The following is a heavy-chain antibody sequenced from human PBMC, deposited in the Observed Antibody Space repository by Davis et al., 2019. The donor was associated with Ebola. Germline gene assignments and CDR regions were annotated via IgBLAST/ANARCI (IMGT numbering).Heavy chain of an antibody. CDR3: ARDRGELWFGESGFGMDV. J-gene: IGHJ6*02. D-gene: IGHD3-10*01. CDR1: GFTFSSYA. V-gene: IGHV3-30-3*01. Sequence: GESLKISCAASGFTFSSYAMHWVRQAPGKGLEWVAVISYDGSNKYYADSVKGRFTISRDNSKNTLYLQMNSLRAEDTAVYYCARDRGELWFGESGFGMDVWGQGTTVTVSS. CDR2: ISYDGSNK.